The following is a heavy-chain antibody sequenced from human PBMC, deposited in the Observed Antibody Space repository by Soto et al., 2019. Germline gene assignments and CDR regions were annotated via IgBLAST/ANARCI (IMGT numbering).Heavy chain of an antibody. V-gene: IGHV4-59*01. J-gene: IGHJ4*02. D-gene: IGHD3-10*01. Sequence: SETLSLTCTVSGGSISSYYWSWIRQPPGKGLEWIGYIYYSGSTNYNPSLKSRVTISVDTSKNQFSLKLSSVTAADTAVYYRARSRGRYGSTYFDYWGQGTLVTVSS. CDR1: GGSISSYY. CDR3: ARSRGRYGSTYFDY. CDR2: IYYSGST.